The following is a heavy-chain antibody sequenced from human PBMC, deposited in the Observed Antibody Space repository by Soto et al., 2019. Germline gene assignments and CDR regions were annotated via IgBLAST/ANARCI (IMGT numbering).Heavy chain of an antibody. D-gene: IGHD5-18*01. Sequence: EVQLLESGGGLVQPGGSLRLSCAASGFTFSSYGMSWVRQAPGKGLEWVSAISGSGGSTYNADSVKGRFTISRDNSKNTLYLQMNSLRAEDTAVYYCAKDQGRYSYGIGSLDYWGQGTLVTVSS. CDR3: AKDQGRYSYGIGSLDY. CDR2: ISGSGGST. CDR1: GFTFSSYG. J-gene: IGHJ4*02. V-gene: IGHV3-23*01.